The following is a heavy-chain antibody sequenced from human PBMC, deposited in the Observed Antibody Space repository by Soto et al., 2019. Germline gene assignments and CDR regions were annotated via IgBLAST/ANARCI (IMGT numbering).Heavy chain of an antibody. CDR2: IYYSGST. CDR3: ARVGEYYDSSGFRTYNWFDP. Sequence: SETLSLTCTVSGGSISSGDYYWSWIRQPPGKGLEWIGYIYYSGSTYYNPSLKSRVTISVDTSKNQFSLKLSSVTAADTAVYYCARVGEYYDSSGFRTYNWFDPWGQGTLVTVSS. J-gene: IGHJ5*02. D-gene: IGHD3-22*01. V-gene: IGHV4-30-4*01. CDR1: GGSISSGDYY.